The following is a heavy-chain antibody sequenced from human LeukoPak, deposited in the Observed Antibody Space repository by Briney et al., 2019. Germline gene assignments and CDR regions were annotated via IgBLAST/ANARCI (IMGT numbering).Heavy chain of an antibody. Sequence: PSQTLSLTCTVSGGSISSGDYYWSWIRQPPGKGLEWIGYIYYSGSTYYNPSLKSRVTISVDTSKNQFSLKLNSVTAADTAVYYCARENYYDSSVVDYWGQGTLVTVSS. CDR1: GGSISSGDYY. V-gene: IGHV4-30-4*01. J-gene: IGHJ4*02. CDR3: ARENYYDSSVVDY. D-gene: IGHD3-22*01. CDR2: IYYSGST.